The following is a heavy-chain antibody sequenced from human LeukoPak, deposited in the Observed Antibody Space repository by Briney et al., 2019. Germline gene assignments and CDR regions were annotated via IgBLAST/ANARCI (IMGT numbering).Heavy chain of an antibody. CDR1: GGSFSGYY. CDR3: ARVETYCGGDCYPTVYYFDY. D-gene: IGHD2-21*02. V-gene: IGHV4-34*01. J-gene: IGHJ4*02. CDR2: INHSGST. Sequence: SETLSLTCAVYGGSFSGYYWSWIRQPPGKGLEWIGEINHSGSTNYNPSLKSRVTISVDTSKNQFSLKLSSVTAADTAVYYCARVETYCGGDCYPTVYYFDYWGQGTLVTVSS.